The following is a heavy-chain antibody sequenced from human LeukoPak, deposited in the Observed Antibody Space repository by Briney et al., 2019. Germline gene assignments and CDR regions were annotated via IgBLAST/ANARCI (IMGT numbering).Heavy chain of an antibody. J-gene: IGHJ4*02. Sequence: GGSLRLSCAASGFIVSSNYMSWVRQAPGKGLEWVSVIYSGGATHYADSAKGRFTISRDNSKNTLFLQMNSLRAEDTAVYYCALGRDCSSSSCASDPFDYWGQGTLVTVSS. CDR3: ALGRDCSSSSCASDPFDY. D-gene: IGHD2-2*01. CDR2: IYSGGAT. CDR1: GFIVSSNY. V-gene: IGHV3-53*01.